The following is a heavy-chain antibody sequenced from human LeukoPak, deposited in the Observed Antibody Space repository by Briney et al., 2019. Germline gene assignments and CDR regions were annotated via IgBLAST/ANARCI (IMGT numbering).Heavy chain of an antibody. Sequence: PSETLSLTCTVSGGSVSSGSCYWTWIRQPPGKGLEWIGYIYYSGSTNYNPSLKSRVTISVATSKNQFSLKLNSVTAADAAVYYCAKEWDYSNHPSYGMDVWGQGTTVAVSS. CDR1: GGSVSSGSCY. J-gene: IGHJ6*02. CDR3: AKEWDYSNHPSYGMDV. CDR2: IYYSGST. V-gene: IGHV4-61*01. D-gene: IGHD4-11*01.